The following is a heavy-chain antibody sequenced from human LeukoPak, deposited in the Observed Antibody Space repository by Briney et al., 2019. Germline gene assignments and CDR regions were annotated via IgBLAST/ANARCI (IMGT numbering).Heavy chain of an antibody. Sequence: MNPNSGNTGYAQKFQGRVTMTRNTSISTAYMELSSLRSEDTAVYYCARSTCSGGSCYSGYWGQGTLVTVSS. CDR2: MNPNSGNT. J-gene: IGHJ4*02. CDR3: ARSTCSGGSCYSGY. D-gene: IGHD2-15*01. V-gene: IGHV1-8*01.